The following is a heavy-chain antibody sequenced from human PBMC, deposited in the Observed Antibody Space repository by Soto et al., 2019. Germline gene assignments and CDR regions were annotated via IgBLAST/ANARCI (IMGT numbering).Heavy chain of an antibody. J-gene: IGHJ4*02. CDR2: IWYDGSNK. CDR3: SRAFRQQLDPIDY. CDR1: GFTFSSYG. Sequence: QVQLVESGGGVVQPGRSLRLSCAASGFTFSSYGMHWVRQAPGKGLEWVAVIWYDGSNKYYADSVKGRFTISRDNSKNTLYLQMNSLRAEETAGYYCSRAFRQQLDPIDYWGQGTLVTVSS. V-gene: IGHV3-33*01. D-gene: IGHD6-13*01.